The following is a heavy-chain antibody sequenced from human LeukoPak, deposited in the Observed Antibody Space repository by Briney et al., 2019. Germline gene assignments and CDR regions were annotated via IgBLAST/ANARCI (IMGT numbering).Heavy chain of an antibody. Sequence: GGSLRLSCAAPGFTFSSFGMHWVRQAPGKGLEWVTVTSYDGNEKYYADSVKGRFTISRDNSKNTVYLQMNSLGAEDTAVYYCATGGTRAATGRMGFWGQGTLVTVSS. CDR3: ATGGTRAATGRMGF. CDR1: GFTFSSFG. D-gene: IGHD6-25*01. CDR2: TSYDGNEK. V-gene: IGHV3-30*03. J-gene: IGHJ4*02.